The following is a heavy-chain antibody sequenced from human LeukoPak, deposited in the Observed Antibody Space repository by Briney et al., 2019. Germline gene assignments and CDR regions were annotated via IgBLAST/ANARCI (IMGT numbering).Heavy chain of an antibody. D-gene: IGHD3-9*01. CDR1: GGSFSGYY. Sequence: SETLSLTCAVYGGSFSGYYWSWIRQPPGKGLEWIGYIYYSGSTYYNPSLKSRVTISVDTSKNQFSLKLSSVTAADTAVYYCARDTRRSYYDILTGAYGMDVWGQGTTVTVSS. CDR2: IYYSGST. V-gene: IGHV4-34*09. J-gene: IGHJ6*02. CDR3: ARDTRRSYYDILTGAYGMDV.